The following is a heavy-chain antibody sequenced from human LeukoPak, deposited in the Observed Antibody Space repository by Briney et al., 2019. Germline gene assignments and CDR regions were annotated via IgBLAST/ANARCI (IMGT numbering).Heavy chain of an antibody. CDR2: ISSSSSYI. CDR3: ARDWRTIAAAGTIPEYFQH. CDR1: GFTFISYS. J-gene: IGHJ1*01. D-gene: IGHD6-13*01. Sequence: GRSLRLSFAASGFTFISYSMNWVRQAPGKWLELVSSISSSSSYIYYADSVKGRFTISRDNAKNSLYLQLNSLRAEDTAVYYCARDWRTIAAAGTIPEYFQHWGQGTLVTVSS. V-gene: IGHV3-21*01.